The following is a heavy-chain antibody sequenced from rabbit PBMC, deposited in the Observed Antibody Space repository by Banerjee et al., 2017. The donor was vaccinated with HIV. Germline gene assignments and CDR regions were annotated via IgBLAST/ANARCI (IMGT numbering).Heavy chain of an antibody. CDR3: ARGGGGYAGYGSLAL. CDR1: GFTISSGYY. Sequence: QQQLEESGGDLVKPEGSLTLTCKASGFTISSGYYMCWVRQAPGKGLEWIGCINTSSGNTVYATWAKGRFTISRTSSTTVALQMTSLTAADTATYFCARGGGGYAGYGSLALWGPGPLVTVS. D-gene: IGHD7-1*01. J-gene: IGHJ4*01. V-gene: IGHV1S45*01. CDR2: INTSSGNT.